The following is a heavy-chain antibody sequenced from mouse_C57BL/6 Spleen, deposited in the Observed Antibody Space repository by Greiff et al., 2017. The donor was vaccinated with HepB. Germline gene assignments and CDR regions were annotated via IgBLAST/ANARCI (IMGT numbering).Heavy chain of an antibody. CDR1: GYSITSGYY. J-gene: IGHJ1*03. CDR3: ARDPLYDYGSSSRYFDG. CDR2: ISYDGSN. V-gene: IGHV3-6*01. D-gene: IGHD1-1*01. Sequence: EVKLVESGPGLVKPSQSLSLTCSVTGYSITSGYYWNWIRQFPGNKLEWLGYISYDGSNNYNPSLKNRISITRAPSKNQFFLKLNSVTTEDTATYYCARDPLYDYGSSSRYFDGWGTGTTVTVAS.